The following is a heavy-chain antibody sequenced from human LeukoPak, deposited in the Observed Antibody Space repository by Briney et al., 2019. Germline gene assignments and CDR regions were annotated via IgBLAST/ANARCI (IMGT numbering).Heavy chain of an antibody. CDR2: ISAYNGNT. CDR1: GYTFTSYG. Sequence: ASVKVSCKASGYTFTSYGISWVRQAPGQGLEWMGWISAYNGNTNYAQKLQGRVTMTTDTSTSTAYMELRSLRSDDTAVYYCARASITMVRGVILFDYWGQGTQVTVSS. CDR3: ARASITMVRGVILFDY. V-gene: IGHV1-18*04. J-gene: IGHJ4*02. D-gene: IGHD3-10*01.